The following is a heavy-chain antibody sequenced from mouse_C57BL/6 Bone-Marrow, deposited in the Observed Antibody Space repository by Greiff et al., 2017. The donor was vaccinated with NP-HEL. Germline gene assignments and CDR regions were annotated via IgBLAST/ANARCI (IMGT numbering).Heavy chain of an antibody. CDR3: ARVNVSVLYFDV. Sequence: QVQLQQPGAELVKPGASVKLSCKASGYTFTSYWITWVKQRPGQGLEWIGDIYPGSGRTNYNEKFKSKATLTVDKSSSTAYMQLSSLTSEDSAVYCGARVNVSVLYFDVWCTGTTVTVSS. CDR2: IYPGSGRT. V-gene: IGHV1-55*01. CDR1: GYTFTSYW. J-gene: IGHJ1*03.